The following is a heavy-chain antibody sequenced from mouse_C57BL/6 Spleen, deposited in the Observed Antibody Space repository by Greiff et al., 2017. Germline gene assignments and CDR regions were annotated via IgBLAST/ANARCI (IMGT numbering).Heavy chain of an antibody. CDR3: ARLLRELADFDY. CDR1: GYTFTDYY. CDR2: INPNNGGT. Sequence: EVQLQQSGPELVKPGASVKISCKASGYTFTDYYMNWVKQSHGKSLEWIGDINPNNGGTSYNQKFKGKATLTVDKSSSTAYMELRSLTSEDSAVYYCARLLRELADFDYWGQGTTRTVAS. V-gene: IGHV1-26*01. J-gene: IGHJ2*01. D-gene: IGHD1-1*01.